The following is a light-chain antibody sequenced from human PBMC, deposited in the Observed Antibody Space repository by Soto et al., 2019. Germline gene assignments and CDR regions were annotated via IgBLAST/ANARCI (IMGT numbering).Light chain of an antibody. CDR2: DAS. CDR1: QSISSW. Sequence: DIQMTQSPSTLSASVGDRVTITCRASQSISSWLAWYQQKPGKAPKLLIYDASSLESGVPSRFSGSGSETEFTLTISSLQPDDFATYYCQQYKSYSPTFGQGTKVDIK. V-gene: IGKV1-5*01. CDR3: QQYKSYSPT. J-gene: IGKJ1*01.